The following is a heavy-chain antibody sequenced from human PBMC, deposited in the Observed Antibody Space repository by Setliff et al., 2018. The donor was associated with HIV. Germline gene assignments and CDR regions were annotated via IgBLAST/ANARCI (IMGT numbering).Heavy chain of an antibody. D-gene: IGHD5-12*01. V-gene: IGHV3-7*01. CDR3: VGGFYAGY. CDR2: INRDGSVE. CDR1: GFTFSDYW. Sequence: GGSLRLSCAASGFTFSDYWINWVRQAPGKGLEWVANINRDGSVEGYVDSVKGRFAISRDNAKSSLYLHINSLRAEDMAVYYCVGGFYAGYWGQGTLVTVSS. J-gene: IGHJ4*02.